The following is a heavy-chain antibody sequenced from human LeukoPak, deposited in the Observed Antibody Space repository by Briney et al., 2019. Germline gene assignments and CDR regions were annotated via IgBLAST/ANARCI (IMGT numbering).Heavy chain of an antibody. V-gene: IGHV3-7*01. CDR2: IKQDGSEK. CDR1: GFTFSSYW. J-gene: IGHJ3*02. CDR3: AREANPDYAFDI. D-gene: IGHD4/OR15-4a*01. Sequence: GGSLRLSRAVSGFTFSSYWMSWVRQAPGRGLEWVANIKQDGSEKYYVDSVKGRFTISRDNAKNSLYLQMNSLRAEDTAVYYCAREANPDYAFDIWGQGTMVTVSS.